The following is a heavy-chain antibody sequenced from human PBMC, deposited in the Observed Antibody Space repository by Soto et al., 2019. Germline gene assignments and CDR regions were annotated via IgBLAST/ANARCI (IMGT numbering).Heavy chain of an antibody. V-gene: IGHV3-23*01. CDR3: AIKTTVTHFDY. CDR1: GFTFSSYA. D-gene: IGHD4-17*01. J-gene: IGHJ4*02. CDR2: ISGSGGST. Sequence: GESLKISCAASGFTFSSYAMSWVRQAPGKGLEWVSAISGSGGSTYYADSVKGRFTISRDNSKNTPYLQMNSLRAEDTAVYYCAIKTTVTHFDYWGQGTLVTVSS.